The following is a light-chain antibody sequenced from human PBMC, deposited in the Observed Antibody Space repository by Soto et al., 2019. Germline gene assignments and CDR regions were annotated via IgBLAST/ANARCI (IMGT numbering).Light chain of an antibody. Sequence: DIQMAQSPSTLSASIGDGVTLTCRASQNINNYLHWDQQKPGKAPKLLIYDASSLESGVPSSFSGSGSGTEYTLTISSLQPDDYATYYCQQYNSYSPITFGQGTRLEIK. CDR2: DAS. CDR1: QNINNY. J-gene: IGKJ5*01. V-gene: IGKV1-5*01. CDR3: QQYNSYSPIT.